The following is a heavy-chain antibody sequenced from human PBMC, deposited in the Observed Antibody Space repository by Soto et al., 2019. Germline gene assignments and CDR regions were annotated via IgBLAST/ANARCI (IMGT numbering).Heavy chain of an antibody. J-gene: IGHJ5*02. CDR1: GFTFRNHG. CDR3: ARDLGWPAARFDP. CDR2: IWYDGSEK. V-gene: IGHV3-33*01. D-gene: IGHD2-2*01. Sequence: GGSLRLSCAASGFTFRNHGMHWVRLAPGKGLEWVAVIWYDGSEKYYADSVKGRFTIPRDNSKNTLYLQMNSLRGEDTAVYYCARDLGWPAARFDPWGQGTLVTVSS.